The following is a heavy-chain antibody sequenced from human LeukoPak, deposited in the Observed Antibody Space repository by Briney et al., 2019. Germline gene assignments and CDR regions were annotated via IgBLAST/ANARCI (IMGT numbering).Heavy chain of an antibody. Sequence: SQTLSLTCTVSGGSISSGGYYWSWIRQHPGTGLEWIGYIYYSGSTYYNPSLKSRVTISVDTSKNQFSLKLSSVTAADTAVYYCARSPVVVQLLGFDPWGQGTLVTVSS. CDR1: GGSISSGGYY. CDR3: ARSPVVVQLLGFDP. D-gene: IGHD2-2*01. J-gene: IGHJ5*02. CDR2: IYYSGST. V-gene: IGHV4-31*03.